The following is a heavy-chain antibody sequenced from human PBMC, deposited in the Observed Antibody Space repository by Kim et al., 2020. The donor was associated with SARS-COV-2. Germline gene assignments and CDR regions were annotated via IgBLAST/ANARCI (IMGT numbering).Heavy chain of an antibody. D-gene: IGHD3-22*01. CDR1: GYTFTSYG. CDR2: ISAYNGNT. Sequence: ASVKVSCKASGYTFTSYGISWVRQAPGQGLEWMGWISAYNGNTNYAQKLQGRVTMTTDTSTSTAYMELRSLRSDDTAVYYCARDPSYYDSSGYYYVDYWGQGTLVTVSS. J-gene: IGHJ4*02. V-gene: IGHV1-18*01. CDR3: ARDPSYYDSSGYYYVDY.